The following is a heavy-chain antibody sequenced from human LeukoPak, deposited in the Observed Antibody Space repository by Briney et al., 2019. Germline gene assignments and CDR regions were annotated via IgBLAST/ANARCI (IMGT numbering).Heavy chain of an antibody. CDR3: VRYSGSYYPCFDY. CDR1: GGSISSYY. D-gene: IGHD1-26*01. V-gene: IGHV4-59*01. CDR2: IYYSGST. J-gene: IGHJ4*02. Sequence: PSETLSLTCTVSGGSISSYYWSWIRQPPGKGLEWIGYIYYSGSTNYNPSLKSRVTISVDTSKNQFSLKLSSVTAADTAVYYCVRYSGSYYPCFDYWGQGTLVTVSS.